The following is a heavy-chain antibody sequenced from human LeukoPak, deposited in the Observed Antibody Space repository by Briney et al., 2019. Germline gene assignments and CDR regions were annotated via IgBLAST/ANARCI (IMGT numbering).Heavy chain of an antibody. D-gene: IGHD5-18*01. CDR2: ISYDGSNK. Sequence: GGSLRLFCASSGLTFSSYAMHSVHQAPGKGLDWAAVISYDGSNKYYADSVKGRLTISRDNSNNTPYLQMNSLRAEYTAVYSCARVGYSYGPYYYYGMDAWDKGTTVTVSS. CDR1: GLTFSSYA. V-gene: IGHV3-30*04. CDR3: ARVGYSYGPYYYYGMDA. J-gene: IGHJ6*04.